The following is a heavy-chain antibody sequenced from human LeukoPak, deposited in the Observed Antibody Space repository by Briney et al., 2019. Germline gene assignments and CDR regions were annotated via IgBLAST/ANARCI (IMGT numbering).Heavy chain of an antibody. J-gene: IGHJ4*02. D-gene: IGHD1-26*01. CDR1: GFTFSGSA. V-gene: IGHV3-73*01. CDR3: TRHVMVGATVIFDY. Sequence: GGSLKLSCAASGFTFSGSAMHWVRQASGKGLEWVGRIRSKANSYATAYAASVKGRFTISRDDSKNTAYLQMNSLKTEDTAVYYCTRHVMVGATVIFDYWGQGTLVTVSS. CDR2: IRSKANSYAT.